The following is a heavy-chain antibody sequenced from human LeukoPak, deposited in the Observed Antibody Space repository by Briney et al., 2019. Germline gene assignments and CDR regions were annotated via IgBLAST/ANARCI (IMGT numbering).Heavy chain of an antibody. CDR3: ARDARDYVHDY. V-gene: IGHV3-48*01. Sequence: GGSLRLSCAASGFTFSRYSMNWVRQAPGKGLEWVSYISSDTSTIYYADSVEGRFTIPKGNAYNSLYLQMNSLRAEDTAVYYCARDARDYVHDYWGQGTLVTVSS. D-gene: IGHD4-17*01. CDR1: GFTFSRYS. CDR2: ISSDTSTI. J-gene: IGHJ4*02.